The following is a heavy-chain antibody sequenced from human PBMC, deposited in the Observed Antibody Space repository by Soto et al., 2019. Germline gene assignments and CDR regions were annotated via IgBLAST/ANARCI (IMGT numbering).Heavy chain of an antibody. CDR1: GYTFTSYG. J-gene: IGHJ6*03. CDR3: ARPKTYYYGSGSYPSSYYYYMDV. V-gene: IGHV1-18*01. D-gene: IGHD3-10*01. CDR2: ISAYNGNT. Sequence: ASVKVSCKASGYTFTSYGISWVRQAPGQGLEWMGWISAYNGNTNYAQKLQGRVTMTTDTSTSTAYMELRSLRSDDTAVYYCARPKTYYYGSGSYPSSYYYYMDVWGKGTTVTVSS.